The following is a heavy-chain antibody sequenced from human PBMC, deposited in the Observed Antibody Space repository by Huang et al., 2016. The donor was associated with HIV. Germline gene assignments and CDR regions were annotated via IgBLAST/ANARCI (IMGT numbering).Heavy chain of an antibody. V-gene: IGHV1-2*02. CDR1: GYPFTDAN. CDR2: INPKRGGT. CDR3: ARDWSFGSSTSPAD. D-gene: IGHD6-6*01. J-gene: IGHJ4*02. Sequence: QVQLVQSGAEVKNPGASVRVSCKASGYPFTDANIHWVRQAPGQGLEGRGWINPKRGGTIYAQRFQGRVTMTRDTTISTVHMDLRRIQSDDTAVYFCARDWSFGSSTSPADWGQGTLVTVSS.